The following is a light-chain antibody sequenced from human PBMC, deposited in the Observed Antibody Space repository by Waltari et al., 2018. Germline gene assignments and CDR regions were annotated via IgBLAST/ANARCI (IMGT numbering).Light chain of an antibody. CDR2: AAS. Sequence: DIQMTQSPSSLSASVGDRVTITCRASKDISNDLNWYQQKPSKAPKVLSYAASTLPSGDPSIVSGIGSGTVFTLIISSLQPEDFATYYCLQHNSYPLTFGGGTKVEI. V-gene: IGKV1-17*01. J-gene: IGKJ4*01. CDR1: KDISND. CDR3: LQHNSYPLT.